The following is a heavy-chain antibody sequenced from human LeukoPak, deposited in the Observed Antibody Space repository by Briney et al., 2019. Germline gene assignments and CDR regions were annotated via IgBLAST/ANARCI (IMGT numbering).Heavy chain of an antibody. CDR2: ISYDGSNK. J-gene: IGHJ3*02. D-gene: IGHD4-17*01. CDR3: AKMRTPTAHSGDAFDI. V-gene: IGHV3-30*18. CDR1: GFTFSSYG. Sequence: GGSLRLSCAASGFTFSSYGIHWVAQAPGKGLEWVAVISYDGSNKYYVDSVKGRFTISRDNSKNTLNLQMNSLRAEDTAVYYCAKMRTPTAHSGDAFDIWGQGTMVSVSS.